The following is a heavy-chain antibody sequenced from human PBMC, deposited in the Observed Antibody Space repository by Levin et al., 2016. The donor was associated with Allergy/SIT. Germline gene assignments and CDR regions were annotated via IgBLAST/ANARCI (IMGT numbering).Heavy chain of an antibody. CDR3: ATDWQGGILTGYPTNNFDY. CDR1: GYTFTSYY. V-gene: IGHV1-46*01. D-gene: IGHD3-9*01. Sequence: ASVKVSCKASGYTFTSYYMHWVRQAPGQGLEWMGIINPSGGSTIYAQKFQGRVTMTEDTSTDTAYMELSSLRSEDTAVYYCATDWQGGILTGYPTNNFDYWGQGTLVSVSS. CDR2: INPSGGST. J-gene: IGHJ4*02.